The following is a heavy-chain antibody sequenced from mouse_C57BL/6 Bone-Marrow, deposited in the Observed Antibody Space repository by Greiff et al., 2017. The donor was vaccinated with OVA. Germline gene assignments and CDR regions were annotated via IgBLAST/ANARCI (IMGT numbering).Heavy chain of an antibody. D-gene: IGHD2-2*01. Sequence: QVQLKQSGAELVRPGTSVKVSCKASGYAFTNYLIEWVKQRPGQGLEWIGVINPGSGGTNYNEKFKGKATLTADKSSSTAYMQLSSLTSEDSAVYFCARRGYGWFAYWGQGTLVTVSA. V-gene: IGHV1-54*01. CDR3: ARRGYGWFAY. CDR1: GYAFTNYL. CDR2: INPGSGGT. J-gene: IGHJ3*01.